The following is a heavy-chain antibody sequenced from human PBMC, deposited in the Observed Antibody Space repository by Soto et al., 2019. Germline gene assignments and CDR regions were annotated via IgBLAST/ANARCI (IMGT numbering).Heavy chain of an antibody. CDR1: GGSFSGYY. Sequence: SETLSLTCAVYGGSFSGYYWTWIRQPPWTGLEWIGEINHSGSTNYNPSLKSRVTISVDTSKNQFSLKLTSVTAADTAVYYCARDKISGLFDYSSQGTLVTVYS. CDR2: INHSGST. J-gene: IGHJ4*02. V-gene: IGHV4-34*01. CDR3: ARDKISGLFDY. D-gene: IGHD5-12*01.